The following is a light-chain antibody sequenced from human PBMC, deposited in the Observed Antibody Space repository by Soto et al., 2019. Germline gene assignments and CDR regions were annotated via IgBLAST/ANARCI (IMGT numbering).Light chain of an antibody. CDR3: QRYHAAPYS. CDR2: AAS. CDR1: QAISNY. J-gene: IGKJ2*01. V-gene: IGKV1-27*01. Sequence: DIQMTQSPSSLSASVGARVTITCRANQAISNYLAWYQQRPGKVPQVLIDAASTLQPGVPSRFRGRGSGSNFILTIRGLQPEDGATYDCQRYHAAPYSFGQGTKVEI.